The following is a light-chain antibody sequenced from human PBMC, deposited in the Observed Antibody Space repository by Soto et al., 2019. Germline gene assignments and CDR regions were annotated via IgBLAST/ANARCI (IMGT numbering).Light chain of an antibody. J-gene: IGKJ1*01. V-gene: IGKV1-5*01. CDR3: QQYNSYRT. Sequence: DIQMTQSPSTLAASVGDRVTITCRASQSISSWLAWYQQKPGKAPKLLIYDASSLESGVPSRFSGSGSGTEFTLTISSLQPDDFANYYCQQYNSYRTFGQGTKVE. CDR2: DAS. CDR1: QSISSW.